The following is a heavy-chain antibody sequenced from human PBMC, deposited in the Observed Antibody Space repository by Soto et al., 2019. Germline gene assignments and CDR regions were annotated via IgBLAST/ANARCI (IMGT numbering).Heavy chain of an antibody. CDR1: GFTFSSNA. J-gene: IGHJ6*02. Sequence: QVQLVESGGGVVQPGRSLRLSCAASGFTFSSNAVHWVRQGPGKGLEWVAFISYDGTNKNYADSVKGRFTISRDNSKNTLYLQMNSLRAEDTAVYYCANRDTSMITRYYYGMDVWGQGTTVSVSS. CDR3: ANRDTSMITRYYYGMDV. V-gene: IGHV3-30-3*01. CDR2: ISYDGTNK. D-gene: IGHD5-18*01.